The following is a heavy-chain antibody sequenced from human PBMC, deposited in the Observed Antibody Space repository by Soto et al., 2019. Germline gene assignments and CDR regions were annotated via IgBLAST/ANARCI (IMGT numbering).Heavy chain of an antibody. CDR1: GGSISSGDYY. J-gene: IGHJ4*02. D-gene: IGHD4-17*01. CDR2: MYYTGST. V-gene: IGHV4-30-4*01. Sequence: QVQLQESGPGLVKPSQTLSLTCTVSGGSISSGDYYWSWIRQTPGKGLEWIGYMYYTGSTYYNPSLKGRITISVDTSKNQFSLKLRSVTAADTAVYYCAREDFRAVTPDSWGQGTLVTVSS. CDR3: AREDFRAVTPDS.